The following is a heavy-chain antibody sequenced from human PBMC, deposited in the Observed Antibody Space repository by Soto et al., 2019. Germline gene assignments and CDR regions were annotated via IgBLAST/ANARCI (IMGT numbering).Heavy chain of an antibody. V-gene: IGHV1-18*04. J-gene: IGHJ6*02. CDR3: ARGSSSSGYYGMDV. Sequence: ASVKVSCKASGYTFTSYGISWVRQAPGQGLEWMGWISAYNGNTNYAQKLQGRVTMTTDTSTSTAYMELRSLRSDDAAVYYCARGSSSSGYYGMDVWGQGTTVTVSS. D-gene: IGHD6-6*01. CDR1: GYTFTSYG. CDR2: ISAYNGNT.